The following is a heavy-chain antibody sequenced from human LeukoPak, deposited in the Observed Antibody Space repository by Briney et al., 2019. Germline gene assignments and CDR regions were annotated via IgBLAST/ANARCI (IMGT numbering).Heavy chain of an antibody. CDR3: AREERGATHYYYYMDV. J-gene: IGHJ6*03. D-gene: IGHD1-26*01. CDR1: GYSISSGYY. V-gene: IGHV4-38-2*02. CDR2: ICHSGST. Sequence: PETLSLTCIVSGYSISSGYYWGWIRQPPGKGLEWIGSICHSGSTYSNPSLKSRVTISVDTSRNQFSLKLTSVTAADTAVYYCAREERGATHYYYYMDVWGKGTTVTVSS.